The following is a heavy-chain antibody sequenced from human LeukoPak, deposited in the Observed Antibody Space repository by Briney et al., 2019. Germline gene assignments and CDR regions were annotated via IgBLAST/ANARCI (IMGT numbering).Heavy chain of an antibody. CDR3: ARGRDGTRVATIPADFDY. D-gene: IGHD5-12*01. CDR2: INHSGST. V-gene: IGHV4-34*01. J-gene: IGHJ4*02. CDR1: GGSLSGYY. Sequence: PSETLSLTCAVYGGSLSGYYWSWIRQPPGKGLEWIGEINHSGSTKYNPSLKSRVTISVDTSKNQFSLKLSSVTAADTAVYYCARGRDGTRVATIPADFDYWDQGTLVTVSS.